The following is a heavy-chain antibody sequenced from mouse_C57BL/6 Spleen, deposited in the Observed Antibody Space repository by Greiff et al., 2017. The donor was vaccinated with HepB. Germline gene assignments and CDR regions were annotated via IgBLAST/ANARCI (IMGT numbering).Heavy chain of an antibody. V-gene: IGHV1-15*01. CDR3: TRSLYYGSSY. CDR1: GYTFTDYE. Sequence: SGAELVRPGASVTLSCKASGYTFTDYEMHWVKQTPVHGLEWIGAIDPETGGTAYNQKFKGKAILTADKSSSTAYMELRSLTSEDSAVYYCTRSLYYGSSYWGQGTLGTVSA. J-gene: IGHJ3*01. CDR2: IDPETGGT. D-gene: IGHD1-1*01.